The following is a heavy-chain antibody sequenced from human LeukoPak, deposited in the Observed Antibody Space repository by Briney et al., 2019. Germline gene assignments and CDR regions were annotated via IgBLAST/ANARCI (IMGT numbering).Heavy chain of an antibody. V-gene: IGHV4-38-2*02. CDR1: GYSISSGYY. Sequence: SETLSLTCTVSGYSISSGYYWGWIRQPPGKGLEWIGSIYHSGSTYYNPSLKSRVTISVDTSKNQFSLKLSSVTAADTAVYYCARGPIVRATGWFDPWGQGTLVTVSS. J-gene: IGHJ5*02. D-gene: IGHD1-26*01. CDR2: IYHSGST. CDR3: ARGPIVRATGWFDP.